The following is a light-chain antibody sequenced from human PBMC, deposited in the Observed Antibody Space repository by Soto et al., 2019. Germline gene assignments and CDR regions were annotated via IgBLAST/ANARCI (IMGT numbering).Light chain of an antibody. CDR2: GAS. CDR1: QSVSSN. J-gene: IGKJ1*01. V-gene: IGKV3-15*01. CDR3: QQYNNWPPWT. Sequence: EIVMTQSPATLSVSPGERATISCRASQSVSSNLAWYQQKPGQAPRLLIYGASTRVTDIPARFSGSGSGTEFTLTISSLQSQDFAVYYCQQYNNWPPWTFGQGTKVEIK.